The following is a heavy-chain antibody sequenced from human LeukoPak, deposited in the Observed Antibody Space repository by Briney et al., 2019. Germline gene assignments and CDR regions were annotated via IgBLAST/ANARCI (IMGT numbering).Heavy chain of an antibody. D-gene: IGHD6-19*01. CDR2: IYYSGST. J-gene: IGHJ4*02. Sequence: SETLSLTCTVSGGSISSGDYYWSWIRQRPGKGLEWIGYIYYSGSTYYNPSLKSRVTISVDTSKNQFSLKLSSVTAADTAVYYCAREADSGFIFDYWGQGTLVTVSS. V-gene: IGHV4-30-4*01. CDR3: AREADSGFIFDY. CDR1: GGSISSGDYY.